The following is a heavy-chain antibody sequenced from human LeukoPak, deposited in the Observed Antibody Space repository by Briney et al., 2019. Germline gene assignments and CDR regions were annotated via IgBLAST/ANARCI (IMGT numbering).Heavy chain of an antibody. CDR3: ASVLAAAEGY. V-gene: IGHV4-39*01. J-gene: IGHJ4*02. CDR2: IYYSGST. D-gene: IGHD6-13*01. Sequence: NTSETLSLTCTVSGGSISSSSYYWGWIRQPPGKGLEWIGSIYYSGSTYYNPSLKSRVTISVDTSKNQSSLKLSSVTAADTAVYYCASVLAAAEGYWGQGTLVTVSS. CDR1: GGSISSSSYY.